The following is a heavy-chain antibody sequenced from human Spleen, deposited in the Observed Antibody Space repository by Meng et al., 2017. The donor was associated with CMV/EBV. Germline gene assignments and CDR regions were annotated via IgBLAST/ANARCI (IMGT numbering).Heavy chain of an antibody. J-gene: IGHJ6*02. Sequence: GGSLRLSCAASGFTFSVYSMNWVRQAPGKGLEWVSSISSSSSFIYYADSLKGRFTISRDNAKNSLYLQMNGLRAEDTAVYYCARESSGSYVLDVWGQGTTVTVSS. D-gene: IGHD6-25*01. CDR3: ARESSGSYVLDV. CDR2: ISSSSSFI. CDR1: GFTFSVYS. V-gene: IGHV3-21*06.